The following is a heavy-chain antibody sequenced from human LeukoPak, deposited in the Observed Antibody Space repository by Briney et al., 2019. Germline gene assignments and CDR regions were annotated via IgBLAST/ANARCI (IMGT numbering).Heavy chain of an antibody. CDR2: ISRSGSII. D-gene: IGHD2-21*01. CDR3: ARDLVVGSAPGAFDL. V-gene: IGHV3-48*03. CDR1: GFAFSNYE. Sequence: GGSLRLSCAASGFAFSNYEMNWVRQAPGRGLEWVSYISRSGSIIYYADSVKGRFIMSRDNAKRSVYLQMNSLRAEDTALYYCARDLVVGSAPGAFDLWGQGTMVTVSS. J-gene: IGHJ3*01.